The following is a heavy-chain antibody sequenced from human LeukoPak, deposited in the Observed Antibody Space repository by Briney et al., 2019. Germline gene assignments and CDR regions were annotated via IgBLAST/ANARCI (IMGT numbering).Heavy chain of an antibody. CDR3: ARHVPLPSTLGFDY. D-gene: IGHD2/OR15-2a*01. CDR1: GGSVGSADYH. Sequence: SQTLSLTCTVSGGSVGSADYHWSWMRQPPGRGLEWIGYIYYSGNTYYNPSLKSRITISVDTSKNQFSLNLSSVTAADTAVYYCARHVPLPSTLGFDYWGPGTLVTVSS. CDR2: IYYSGNT. J-gene: IGHJ4*02. V-gene: IGHV4-30-4*01.